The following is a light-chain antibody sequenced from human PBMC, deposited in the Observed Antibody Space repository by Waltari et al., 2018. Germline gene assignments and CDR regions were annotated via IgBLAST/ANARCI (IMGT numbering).Light chain of an antibody. J-gene: IGLJ1*01. CDR3: AAWDDSLSGNYV. CDR1: SPNIGSNY. Sequence: QSVLTQPPSASGTPGQRVTISCSGSSPNIGSNYVYWYQQLPRTAPKLLIYRNNQRPSGVPDRFSGSKSGTSASLAISGLRSEDEADYYCAAWDDSLSGNYVFGTGTKVTVL. V-gene: IGLV1-47*01. CDR2: RNN.